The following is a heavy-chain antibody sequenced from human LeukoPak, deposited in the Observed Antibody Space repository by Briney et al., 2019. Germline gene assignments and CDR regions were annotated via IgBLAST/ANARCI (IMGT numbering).Heavy chain of an antibody. D-gene: IGHD6-13*01. CDR2: IYHSGST. Sequence: PSETLSLTCTVSGYSISSGYYWGWIRQPPGKGLEWIGSIYHSGSTYYNPSLKSRVTISVDTSKNQFSLKLSSVTAADTAVYYCARRWYGSSWYWPNDYWGQGTLVTVSS. CDR3: ARRWYGSSWYWPNDY. CDR1: GYSISSGYY. V-gene: IGHV4-38-2*02. J-gene: IGHJ4*02.